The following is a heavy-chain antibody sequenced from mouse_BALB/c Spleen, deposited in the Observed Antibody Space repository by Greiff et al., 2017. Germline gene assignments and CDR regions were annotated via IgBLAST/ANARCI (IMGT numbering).Heavy chain of an antibody. CDR2: INPSNGGT. Sequence: QVQLKESGPELVKPGASVKLSCKASGYTFTSYWMHWVKLRPGQGFEWIGEINPSNGGTNYNEKFKRKATLTVDKSSSTAYMQLSSLTSEDSAVYYCTIYYYGSSYAMDYWGQGTSVTVSS. J-gene: IGHJ4*01. CDR3: TIYYYGSSYAMDY. V-gene: IGHV1S16*01. CDR1: GYTFTSYW. D-gene: IGHD1-1*01.